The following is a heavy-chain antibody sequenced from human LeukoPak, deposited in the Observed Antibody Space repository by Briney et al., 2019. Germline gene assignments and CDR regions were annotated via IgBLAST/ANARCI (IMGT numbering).Heavy chain of an antibody. J-gene: IGHJ4*02. CDR1: GGSISSYY. D-gene: IGHD6-19*01. Sequence: SETLSLTCTVSGGSISSYYWSWIRQPPGKGLEWIGYIYYSGNTNYNPSLKGRVTISVDTSKNQFSLKLSSVTAADTAVYYCARVRYSSGWYPFDYWGQGTLVTGSS. CDR2: IYYSGNT. V-gene: IGHV4-59*01. CDR3: ARVRYSSGWYPFDY.